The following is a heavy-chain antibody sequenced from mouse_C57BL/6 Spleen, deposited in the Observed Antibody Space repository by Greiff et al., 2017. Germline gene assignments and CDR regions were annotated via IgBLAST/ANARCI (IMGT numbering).Heavy chain of an antibody. CDR2: IHPNSGST. CDR1: GYTFTSYW. CDR3: ARESNSYYFDY. Sequence: VQLQQPGAELVKPGASVKLSCTASGYTFTSYWMHWVKQRPGQGLEWIGMIHPNSGSTNYNEKFKSKATLTVYKSSSTAYMQLSSLTSEDSAVYYCARESNSYYFDYWGQGTTLTVSS. D-gene: IGHD2-5*01. V-gene: IGHV1-64*01. J-gene: IGHJ2*01.